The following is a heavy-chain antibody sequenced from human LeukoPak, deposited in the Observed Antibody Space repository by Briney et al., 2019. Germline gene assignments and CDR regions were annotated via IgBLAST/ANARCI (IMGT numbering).Heavy chain of an antibody. D-gene: IGHD2-21*01. Sequence: GGSLRLSCAASGYTFSSYAMSWVRQAPGKGLEWVSAISGNGGRTYYAASVKGRFTISRDNSKNTLYLQMNSLGAEDTAVYYCAKRIARGLYYYCGMDVWGQGTTVTVSS. CDR1: GYTFSSYA. CDR2: ISGNGGRT. CDR3: AKRIARGLYYYCGMDV. J-gene: IGHJ6*01. V-gene: IGHV3-23*01.